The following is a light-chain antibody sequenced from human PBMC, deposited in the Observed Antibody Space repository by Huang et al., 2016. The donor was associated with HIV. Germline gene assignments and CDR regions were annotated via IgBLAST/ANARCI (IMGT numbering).Light chain of an antibody. CDR3: QQYNDWPPLT. J-gene: IGKJ4*01. V-gene: IGKV3-15*01. CDR2: GAS. CDR1: QSVNSD. Sequence: EIEMTQSPVTLSVSPGQRATLSCRASQSVNSDLAWYQQKPGQAPRLRIYGASTSATGIPAKVNATGSGTEFSLSINNLQSDDFAVYYCQQYNDWPPLTFGGGTKVEI.